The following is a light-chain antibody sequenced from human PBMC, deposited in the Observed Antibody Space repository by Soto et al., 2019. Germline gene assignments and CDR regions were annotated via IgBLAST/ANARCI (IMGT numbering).Light chain of an antibody. CDR2: GAS. CDR3: QQSGSSPLT. CDR1: QSVSSSY. V-gene: IGKV3-20*01. J-gene: IGKJ4*01. Sequence: EIVLTQSPGTLSLSPGERATLSCRASQSVSSSYLAWYQQKPGQAPRLLIYGASSRATGIPDRFSGSGSGTDFTLTISRLEPEDFAVYYCQQSGSSPLTGGGGPKVEIK.